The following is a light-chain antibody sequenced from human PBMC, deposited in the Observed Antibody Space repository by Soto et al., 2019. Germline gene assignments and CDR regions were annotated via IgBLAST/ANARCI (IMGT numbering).Light chain of an antibody. CDR1: SSDVGGYSY. J-gene: IGLJ2*01. V-gene: IGLV2-11*01. Sequence: QSVLTQPRSVSGSPGQSVTISCTGTSSDVGGYSYVSWYQQHPGKAPKLMIYDVTKRPSGVPDHFSGSKSGNTASLTISGLQAEDEADYYCCSYAGSYPLFGGGTKLTVL. CDR3: CSYAGSYPL. CDR2: DVT.